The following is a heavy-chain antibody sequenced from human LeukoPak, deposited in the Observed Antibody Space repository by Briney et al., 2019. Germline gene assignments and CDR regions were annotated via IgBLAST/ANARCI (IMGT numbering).Heavy chain of an antibody. CDR2: ISYDGSNK. CDR1: GFTFSSYG. J-gene: IGHJ4*02. CDR3: ARGSGNYRWLVDY. D-gene: IGHD1-26*01. V-gene: IGHV3-30*03. Sequence: GGSLRLSCAASGFTFSSYGMHWVRQAPGKGLEWVAVISYDGSNKYYADSVKGRFTISRDNSKNTLYLQMNSLRAEDTAVYYCARGSGNYRWLVDYWGQGTLVTVSS.